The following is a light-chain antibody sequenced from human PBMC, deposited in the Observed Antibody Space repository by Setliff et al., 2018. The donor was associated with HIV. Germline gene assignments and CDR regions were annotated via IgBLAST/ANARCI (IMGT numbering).Light chain of an antibody. CDR2: EVS. CDR3: ASYTTSSAPLV. Sequence: QSALTQPAPVSGSPGQSITISCTGSSSDIGTYNFVSWYQQYPGKAPKVVIYEVSIRPSGISTRLSGSKSGNTASLTISGLQPADDADYYCASYTTSSAPLVFGSGTKVTVL. J-gene: IGLJ1*01. CDR1: SSDIGTYNF. V-gene: IGLV2-14*01.